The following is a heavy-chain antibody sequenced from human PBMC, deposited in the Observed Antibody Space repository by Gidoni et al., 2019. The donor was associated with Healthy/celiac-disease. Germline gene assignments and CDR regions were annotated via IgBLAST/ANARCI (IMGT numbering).Heavy chain of an antibody. D-gene: IGHD3-10*01. J-gene: IGHJ4*02. CDR3: ASLSTMVRGVIITPLDY. CDR2: ISYDGSNK. V-gene: IGHV3-30-3*01. Sequence: QVQLVESGGGVVQPGRSLRLSCAASGFTFSSYAMHWVRQAPGKGLEWVAVISYDGSNKYYADSVKGRFTISRDNSKNTLYLQMNSLRAEDTAVYYCASLSTMVRGVIITPLDYWGQGTLVTVSS. CDR1: GFTFSSYA.